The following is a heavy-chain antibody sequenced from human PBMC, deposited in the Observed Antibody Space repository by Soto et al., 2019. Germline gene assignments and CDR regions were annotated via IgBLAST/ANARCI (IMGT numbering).Heavy chain of an antibody. J-gene: IGHJ4*02. D-gene: IGHD3-16*02. CDR3: AKPSRGSYRSLDS. Sequence: QVQLQESGPGLVKPSGTLSLTCAVSGDSVSSSYWWSWVRQSPGRGLEWIGEIYYSGSTNYNPSLKSRVTISLDKSKNQFSLMLSSVTAADTAVYYCAKPSRGSYRSLDSWGLGTLVTVSS. V-gene: IGHV4-4*02. CDR2: IYYSGST. CDR1: GDSVSSSYW.